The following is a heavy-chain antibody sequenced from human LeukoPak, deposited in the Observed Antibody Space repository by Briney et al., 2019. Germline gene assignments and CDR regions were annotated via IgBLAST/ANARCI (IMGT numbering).Heavy chain of an antibody. D-gene: IGHD6-13*01. V-gene: IGHV4-39*01. Sequence: SETLSLTCTVSGGSISSSSYYWGWIRQPPGKGLEWIGSIYYSGSTYYNPSLKSRVTISVDTSKNQFSLKLSSVTAADTAVYYCARLRLSVAAADFDYWGQGTLVTVSS. CDR3: ARLRLSVAAADFDY. CDR2: IYYSGST. CDR1: GGSISSSSYY. J-gene: IGHJ4*02.